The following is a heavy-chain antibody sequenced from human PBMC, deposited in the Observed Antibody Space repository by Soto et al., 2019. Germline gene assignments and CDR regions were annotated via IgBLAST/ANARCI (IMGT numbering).Heavy chain of an antibody. CDR1: GFTFTSSA. J-gene: IGHJ6*02. V-gene: IGHV1-58*01. D-gene: IGHD6-13*01. Sequence: ASVKVSCKASGFTFTSSAVQWVRQARGQRLEWIGWIVVGSGNTNYAQKFQERVTITRDMSTSTAYMELSSLRSEDTAVYYCAVYHGYSSSWASYHYYGMDVWGQGTTVTVSS. CDR3: AVYHGYSSSWASYHYYGMDV. CDR2: IVVGSGNT.